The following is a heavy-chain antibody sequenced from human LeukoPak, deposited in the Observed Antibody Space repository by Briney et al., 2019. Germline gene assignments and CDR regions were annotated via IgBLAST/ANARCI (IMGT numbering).Heavy chain of an antibody. CDR2: ISSSSSYI. CDR3: ARRMEAGYCSGGSCYSFDY. D-gene: IGHD2-15*01. J-gene: IGHJ4*02. CDR1: GFTFSSYS. Sequence: PGGSLRLSCAASGFTFSSYSMNWVRQAPGKGLEWVSSISSSSSYIYYADSVKGRFTISRDNAKNSLYLQMNSLRAEDTAVYYCARRMEAGYCSGGSCYSFDYWRQATLVTVPS. V-gene: IGHV3-21*01.